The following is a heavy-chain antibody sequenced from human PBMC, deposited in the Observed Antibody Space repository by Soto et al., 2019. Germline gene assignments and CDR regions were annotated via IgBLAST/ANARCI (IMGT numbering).Heavy chain of an antibody. CDR3: ARDPFFGAFDN. D-gene: IGHD3-10*01. Sequence: EEQPVGSGGGLVQPGGSLRLSCAVSGFTFSQYWMAWVRQAPGKGLEWVADINKDGSYRDYVDSVKGRFTISRDNAKNSLYRQMNSLRAEDTAVYYCARDPFFGAFDNWGQGTLVTVSS. J-gene: IGHJ4*02. CDR2: INKDGSYR. V-gene: IGHV3-7*04. CDR1: GFTFSQYW.